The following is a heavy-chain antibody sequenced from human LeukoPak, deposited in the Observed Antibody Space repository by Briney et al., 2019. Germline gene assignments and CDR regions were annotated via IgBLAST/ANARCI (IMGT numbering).Heavy chain of an antibody. CDR1: GYNFDKFG. V-gene: IGHV1-18*01. Sequence: ASVKASCKASGYNFDKFGIAWVRQAPGQGLEWMGWINTHNGNTKYAQDIQGRVTMTTDTSTSTVYMELRSLRSDDTAVYFCARDTPQHLKRYDYWGQGTQVTVSS. CDR3: ARDTPQHLKRYDY. J-gene: IGHJ4*02. D-gene: IGHD6-13*01. CDR2: INTHNGNT.